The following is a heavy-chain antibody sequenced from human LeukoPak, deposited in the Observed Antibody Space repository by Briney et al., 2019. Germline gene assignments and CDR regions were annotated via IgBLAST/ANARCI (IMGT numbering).Heavy chain of an antibody. CDR3: AKFGGRYYYDSSGYYYFDY. D-gene: IGHD3-22*01. Sequence: GGSLRLSRAASGFTFSSYAMSWVRQAPGKGLEWVSAISGSGGSTYYADSVKGRFTISRDNSKNTLYLQMNSLRAEDTAVYYCAKFGGRYYYDSSGYYYFDYWGQGTLVTVSS. CDR1: GFTFSSYA. J-gene: IGHJ4*02. CDR2: ISGSGGST. V-gene: IGHV3-23*01.